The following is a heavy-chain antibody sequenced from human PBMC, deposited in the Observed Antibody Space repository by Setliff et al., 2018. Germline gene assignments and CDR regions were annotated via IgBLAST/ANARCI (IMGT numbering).Heavy chain of an antibody. CDR3: GRSPGLAEGGSWFAP. CDR2: VYPGDSET. Sequence: ESLKISCEASGYSFPSYWIGWVRQMPGKGLEWMGSVYPGDSETRYSPSFQGQVTISADRSIGTAYLQWSILKASDTAIYYCGRSPGLAEGGSWFAPWGQGTLVTVSS. J-gene: IGHJ5*02. D-gene: IGHD6-13*01. CDR1: GYSFPSYW. V-gene: IGHV5-51*01.